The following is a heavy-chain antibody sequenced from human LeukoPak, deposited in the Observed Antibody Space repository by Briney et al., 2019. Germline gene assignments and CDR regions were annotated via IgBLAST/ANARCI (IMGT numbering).Heavy chain of an antibody. Sequence: SETLSLTCTDSGGSINNSSDYWGWIRQPPGKGLEWIGSIYYSGSTYYNPSLKSRVSISVDTSKNQFSLNLTSVTAADTAVYFCARPSIAATGDFDCWGQGTLVTVSS. CDR3: ARPSIAATGDFDC. V-gene: IGHV4-39*01. D-gene: IGHD6-13*01. CDR2: IYYSGST. CDR1: GGSINNSSDY. J-gene: IGHJ4*02.